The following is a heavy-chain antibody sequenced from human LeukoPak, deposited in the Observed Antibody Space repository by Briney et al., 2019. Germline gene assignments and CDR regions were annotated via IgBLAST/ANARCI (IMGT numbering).Heavy chain of an antibody. Sequence: GGSLRLSCAASGFTFSNYAMHWVRQAPGKGLEWVAVISYDGSNKYYADSVKGRFTISRDNSKNTLYLQMNSLRAEDTAVYYCARAGAPYDYVWGSYRFDYWGQGTLVTVSS. D-gene: IGHD3-16*02. V-gene: IGHV3-30*04. CDR2: ISYDGSNK. CDR3: ARAGAPYDYVWGSYRFDY. J-gene: IGHJ4*02. CDR1: GFTFSNYA.